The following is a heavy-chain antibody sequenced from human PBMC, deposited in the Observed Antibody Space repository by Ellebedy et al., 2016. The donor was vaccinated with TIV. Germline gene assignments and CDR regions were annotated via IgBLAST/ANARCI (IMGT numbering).Heavy chain of an antibody. CDR1: GYSFTSYW. D-gene: IGHD1-26*01. CDR3: ASLGGDHFDY. V-gene: IGHV5-10-1*01. J-gene: IGHJ4*02. CDR2: IDPSDSET. Sequence: GESLKISCKGSGYSFTSYWISRVRQMPGKGLEWMGRIDPSDSETNYSPSFQGHVTISADKSIRTAYLQRSSLKASDTATYYCASLGGDHFDYWGQGTLVTVSS.